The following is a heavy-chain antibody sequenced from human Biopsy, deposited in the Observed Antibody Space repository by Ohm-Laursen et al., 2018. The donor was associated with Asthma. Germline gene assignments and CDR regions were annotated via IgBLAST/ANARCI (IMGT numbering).Heavy chain of an antibody. J-gene: IGHJ4*02. D-gene: IGHD4-23*01. CDR3: ANRYRWDYFDL. V-gene: IGHV2-5*01. Sequence: TQTLTLTCTFSGFSLSTSGVSLGWIRQPPGKALEWLALIYWTDDKRYSPSLKSRLTITQDTAKNQVVLTMTRMDPVDTATYFCANRYRWDYFDLWGQGTLVTVSS. CDR2: IYWTDDK. CDR1: GFSLSTSGVS.